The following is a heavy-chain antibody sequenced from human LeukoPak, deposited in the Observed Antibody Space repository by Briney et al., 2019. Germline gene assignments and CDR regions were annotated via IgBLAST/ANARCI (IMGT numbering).Heavy chain of an antibody. D-gene: IGHD3-22*01. Sequence: SETLSLTCTVSGGSISSYYWSWIRQPPGKGLEWIGYIHYSGSTNYNPSLKSRVTISVDTSTNQFSLMLSSVTAADTAVYYCARAPYYYGNSGYYYGYFDYWGRGTLVTVSS. CDR1: GGSISSYY. CDR3: ARAPYYYGNSGYYYGYFDY. CDR2: IHYSGST. J-gene: IGHJ4*02. V-gene: IGHV4-59*01.